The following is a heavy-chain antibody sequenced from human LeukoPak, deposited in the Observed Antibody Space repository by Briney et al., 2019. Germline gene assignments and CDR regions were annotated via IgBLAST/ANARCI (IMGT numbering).Heavy chain of an antibody. CDR2: MNPNSGNT. CDR1: GYTFTSYD. CDR3: ARDLDDFWSGYYT. Sequence: ASVKVSCKASGYTFTSYDINWVRQATGQGLEWMGWMNPNSGNTGYAQKFQGRVTMTRNTSISTAYMELRSLRSDDTAVYYCARDLDDFWSGYYTWGQGTLVTVSS. D-gene: IGHD3-3*01. V-gene: IGHV1-8*01. J-gene: IGHJ4*02.